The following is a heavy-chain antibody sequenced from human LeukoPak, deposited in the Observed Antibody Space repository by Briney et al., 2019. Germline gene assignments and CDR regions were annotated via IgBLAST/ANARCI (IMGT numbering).Heavy chain of an antibody. V-gene: IGHV4-39*01. CDR1: GGSISSSSYY. D-gene: IGHD4-17*01. Sequence: NPSETLSLTCTVSGGSISSSSYYWGWIRQPPGKGLEWIGSIYYSGSTYYNPSLKSRVTISMDTSKNQFSLKLRSVTAADTAMYYCARQGYADFSSRPFDYWGQGTLVTVSS. CDR3: ARQGYADFSSRPFDY. CDR2: IYYSGST. J-gene: IGHJ4*02.